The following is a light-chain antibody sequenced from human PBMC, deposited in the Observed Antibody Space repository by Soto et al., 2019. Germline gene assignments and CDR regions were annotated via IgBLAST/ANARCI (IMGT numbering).Light chain of an antibody. CDR3: SSYTSSSTPYA. CDR2: DVT. Sequence: QSALTQPASVSGSPGQSITISCTGTSRDVGGYNYVSWYQQHPVKAPKLMIYDVTNRPSGVSDRFSGSKSGNTASLTISGLQAEDEADYYCSSYTSSSTPYAFGTGT. V-gene: IGLV2-14*01. CDR1: SRDVGGYNY. J-gene: IGLJ1*01.